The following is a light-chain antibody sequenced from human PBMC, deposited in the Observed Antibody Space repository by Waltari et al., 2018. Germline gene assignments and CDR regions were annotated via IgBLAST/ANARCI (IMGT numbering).Light chain of an antibody. V-gene: IGKV3-11*01. J-gene: IGKJ4*01. CDR1: QSVGNF. CDR3: QQRGNWPLT. CDR2: ETS. Sequence: EIVFTHSPATLSLSQGERATLSCRTSQSVGNFLPWYQQKPGQPPRLLSYETSTRATGIPARFSGSGSGTDFTLTISSLEPEDFAFYYCQQRGNWPLTFGGGTKVEIK.